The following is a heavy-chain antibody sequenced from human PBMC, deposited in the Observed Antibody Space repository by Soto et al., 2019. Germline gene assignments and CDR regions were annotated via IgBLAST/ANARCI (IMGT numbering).Heavy chain of an antibody. V-gene: IGHV4-59*08. CDR2: IYYSGST. CDR3: ARQYCSGGSCYPDY. D-gene: IGHD2-15*01. CDR1: DGSNSSYY. J-gene: IGHJ4*02. Sequence: SLPCTVADGSNSSYYWRWIMQHTGKGLEWIGYIYYSGSTNYNPSLKSRVTISVDTSKNQFSLKLSSVTASDTFVYYCARQYCSGGSCYPDYWGQGTLVTVSS.